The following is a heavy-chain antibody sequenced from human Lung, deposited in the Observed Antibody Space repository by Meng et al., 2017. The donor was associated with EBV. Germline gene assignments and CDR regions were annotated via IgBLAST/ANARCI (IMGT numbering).Heavy chain of an antibody. CDR2: TYYRSKWYN. Sequence: QVQLHQSGPGLVKPPPTLSLTCVISGDSVSRSSAAWTWIRQSPSRGLEWLGRTYYRSKWYNDYAVFVKSRITINPDTSKNQFSLQLNSVTPEDTAVYYCARGATSVFDLWGRGTLVTVSS. V-gene: IGHV6-1*01. CDR1: GDSVSRSSAA. J-gene: IGHJ2*01. CDR3: ARGATSVFDL.